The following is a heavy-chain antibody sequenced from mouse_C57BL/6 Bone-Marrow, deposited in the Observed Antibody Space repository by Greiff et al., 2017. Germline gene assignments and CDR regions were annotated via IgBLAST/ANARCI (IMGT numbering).Heavy chain of an antibody. CDR2: INPYNGGT. CDR3: ARSVGSRAWFAY. V-gene: IGHV1-19*01. CDR1: GYTFTDYY. J-gene: IGHJ3*01. Sequence: VQLQQSGPVLVKPGASVKMSCKASGYTFTDYYMNWVKQSHGKSLEWIGVINPYNGGTSYNQKFKGKATLTVDKSSSTAYMELNSLTSEDSAVYYCARSVGSRAWFAYWGQGTLVTVSA. D-gene: IGHD1-1*01.